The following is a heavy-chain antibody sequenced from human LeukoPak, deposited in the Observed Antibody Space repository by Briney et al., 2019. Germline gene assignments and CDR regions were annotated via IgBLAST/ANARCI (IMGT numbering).Heavy chain of an antibody. V-gene: IGHV1-69*05. CDR3: ASQKMADYDILTGYPQRFDP. J-gene: IGHJ5*02. CDR2: IIPIFGTA. CDR1: GGTFSSYA. D-gene: IGHD3-9*01. Sequence: SVKVSCKASGGTFSSYAISWVRQAPGQGLEWMGGIIPIFGTANYAQKFQGRVTITTDESTSTAYMELSSLRSEDTAVYYCASQKMADYDILTGYPQRFDPWGQGTLVTVSS.